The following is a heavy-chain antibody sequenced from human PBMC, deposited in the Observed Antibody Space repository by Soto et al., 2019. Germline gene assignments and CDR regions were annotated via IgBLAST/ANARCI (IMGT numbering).Heavy chain of an antibody. CDR3: EKNMSGDY. Sequence: QVQLVESGGGVVQPGRSLRLSCAASGFTFSSSGMHWARQAPGKGLEWVGVISYDGRTKYYADSVKGRFTISRDNSKNTLYLQMNSLRAEDTAVYYCEKNMSGDYWGQGTLVTVSS. D-gene: IGHD3-10*01. CDR1: GFTFSSSG. V-gene: IGHV3-30*18. J-gene: IGHJ4*02. CDR2: ISYDGRTK.